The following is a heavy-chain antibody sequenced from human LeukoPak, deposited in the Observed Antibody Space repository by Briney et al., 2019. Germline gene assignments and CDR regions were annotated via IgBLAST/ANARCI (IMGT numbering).Heavy chain of an antibody. Sequence: GGSLRLSCAASGFTFSSSAMSWVRQAPGKGLEWVSAISGSGGSTYYADSVKGRFTISRDNSKNTLYLQMNSLRAEDTAVYYCAKDGSSSPHFDYWGQGTLVTVSS. CDR3: AKDGSSSPHFDY. J-gene: IGHJ4*02. CDR1: GFTFSSSA. D-gene: IGHD6-6*01. V-gene: IGHV3-23*01. CDR2: ISGSGGST.